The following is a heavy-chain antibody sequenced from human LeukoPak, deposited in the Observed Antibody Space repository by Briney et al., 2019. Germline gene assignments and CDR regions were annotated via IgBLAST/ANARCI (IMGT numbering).Heavy chain of an antibody. J-gene: IGHJ4*02. CDR2: ISSSSSYI. D-gene: IGHD6-13*01. CDR3: AREGAAGTEGFDY. Sequence: PGGSLRLSCAASGFTFSSYSMNWDRQAAGKGLKWVSSISSSSSYIYYADPVKGRFTISRDNSKNTLYLQMNSLRAEDTAVYYCAREGAAGTEGFDYWGQGTLVTVSS. V-gene: IGHV3-21*01. CDR1: GFTFSSYS.